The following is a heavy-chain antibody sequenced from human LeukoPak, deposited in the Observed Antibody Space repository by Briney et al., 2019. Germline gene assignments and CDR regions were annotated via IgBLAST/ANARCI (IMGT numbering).Heavy chain of an antibody. CDR3: ARDLTDQDAFDI. Sequence: SETLSLTCTVSGGSISSGGYYWSWIRQHPGKGLEWTGYIYYSGSTYYNPSLKSRVTISVDTSKNQFSLKLSSVTAADTAVYYCARDLTDQDAFDIWGQGTMVTVSS. CDR2: IYYSGST. V-gene: IGHV4-31*03. CDR1: GGSISSGGYY. J-gene: IGHJ3*02.